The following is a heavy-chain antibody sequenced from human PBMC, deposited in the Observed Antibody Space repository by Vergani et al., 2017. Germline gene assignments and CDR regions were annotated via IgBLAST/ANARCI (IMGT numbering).Heavy chain of an antibody. D-gene: IGHD3-3*01. J-gene: IGHJ4*02. CDR1: GGSISSYY. CDR3: ARGMGTIFGVVRGYYFDY. Sequence: QVQLQESGPGLVKPSETLSLTCTVSGGSISSYYWRWIRQPPGKGLEWIGYIYYSGSTNYNPSLKSRVTISVDTSKNQFSLKLSSVTAADTAVYYCARGMGTIFGVVRGYYFDYWGQGTLVTVSS. V-gene: IGHV4-59*12. CDR2: IYYSGST.